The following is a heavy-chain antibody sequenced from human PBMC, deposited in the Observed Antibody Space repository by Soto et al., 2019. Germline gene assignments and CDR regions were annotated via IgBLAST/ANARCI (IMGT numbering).Heavy chain of an antibody. CDR2: TLPDEKTK. D-gene: IGHD3-10*01. CDR3: VRGSSYVSGTYYNLGFFGP. V-gene: IGHV3-33*01. CDR1: GFTLSNFR. Sequence: QVWLVESGGGVVQPGRSVTLSCAVSGFTLSNFRMHWVRQAPGKGLEWVSVTLPDEKTKYYADSVKGRLPISRDNSKNPLYLQITRLRAEDTAVYYCVRGSSYVSGTYYNLGFFGPWGQGTLLTVSS. J-gene: IGHJ5*02.